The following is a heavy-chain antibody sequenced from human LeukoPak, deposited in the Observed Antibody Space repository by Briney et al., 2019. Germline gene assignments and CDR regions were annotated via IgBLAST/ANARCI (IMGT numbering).Heavy chain of an antibody. V-gene: IGHV3-53*01. CDR2: IYSGGST. D-gene: IGHD6-13*01. CDR3: AKTRPLDSSSWSHGDY. CDR1: GFTVSSNY. Sequence: GGSLRLSCAASGFTVSSNYMSWVRQAPGKGLEWVSVIYSGGSTYYADSVKGRFTISRDNSKNTLYLQMNSLRAEDTAVYYCAKTRPLDSSSWSHGDYWGQGTLVTVSS. J-gene: IGHJ4*02.